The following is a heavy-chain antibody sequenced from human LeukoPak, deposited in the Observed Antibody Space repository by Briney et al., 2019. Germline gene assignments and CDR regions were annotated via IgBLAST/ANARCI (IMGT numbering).Heavy chain of an antibody. CDR1: GGSFSGYY. J-gene: IGHJ4*02. CDR3: ARVEWIQYGSGSYYSPLFDS. Sequence: SETLSLTCTVYGGSFSGYYWSWIRQPPGKGLEWIGEINHSGSTNYNTSLKSRVTISVDTSKNHFSLKLHSVTAADMAVYYCARVEWIQYGSGSYYSPLFDSWGQGTLVTVSS. CDR2: INHSGST. V-gene: IGHV4-34*01. D-gene: IGHD3-10*01.